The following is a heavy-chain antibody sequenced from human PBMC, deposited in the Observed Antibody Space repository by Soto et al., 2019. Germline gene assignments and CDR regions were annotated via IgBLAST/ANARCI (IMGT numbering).Heavy chain of an antibody. V-gene: IGHV4-39*01. CDR3: ARRGSSWPFDY. CDR2: IYYSGST. J-gene: IGHJ4*02. Sequence: SETLSLTCTVSGGSISSSSYYWGWIRQPPGKGLEYIGSIYYSGSTYYNPSLKSRVTISVDTSKNQFSLKLSSVTAADTAVYYCARRGSSWPFDYWGQGTLVTVS. D-gene: IGHD6-13*01. CDR1: GGSISSSSYY.